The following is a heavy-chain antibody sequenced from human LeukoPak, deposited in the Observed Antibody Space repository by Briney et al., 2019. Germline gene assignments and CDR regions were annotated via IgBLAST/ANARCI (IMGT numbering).Heavy chain of an antibody. CDR3: ARARAGCSGGSCYPGWYYYYYMDV. CDR2: IYYSGST. J-gene: IGHJ6*03. CDR1: GGSISSGGYY. V-gene: IGHV4-31*03. Sequence: PSETLSLTCTVSGGSISSGGYYWRWLRQHPGKGLEWIGYIYYSGSTYYNPSLKSRVTISVDTSKNQFSLKLSSVTAADTAVYYCARARAGCSGGSCYPGWYYYYYMDVWGKGTTVTVSS. D-gene: IGHD2-15*01.